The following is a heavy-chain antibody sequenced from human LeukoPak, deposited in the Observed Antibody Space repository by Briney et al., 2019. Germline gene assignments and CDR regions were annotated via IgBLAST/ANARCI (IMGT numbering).Heavy chain of an antibody. V-gene: IGHV4-31*03. D-gene: IGHD3-22*01. CDR1: GGSISSGGYC. Sequence: SETLSLTCTVSGGSISSGGYCWSWIRQHPGKGLEWIGYIYYSGSTYYNPSLKSRVTISVDTSKNQFSLKLSSVTAADTAVYYCAGDSSGYYDYWGQGTLVTVYS. J-gene: IGHJ4*02. CDR3: AGDSSGYYDY. CDR2: IYYSGST.